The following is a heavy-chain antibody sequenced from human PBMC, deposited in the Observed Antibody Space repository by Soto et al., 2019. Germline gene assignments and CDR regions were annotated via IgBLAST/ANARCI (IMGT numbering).Heavy chain of an antibody. J-gene: IGHJ6*03. CDR2: IYYSGST. CDR1: GGSISSSSYY. Sequence: PSETLSLTCTVSGGSISSSSYYWGWIRQPPGKGLEWIGSIYYSGSTYYNPSLKSRVTISVDTSKNQFSLKLSSVTAADTAVYYCACLAEESRYYYYYMDVWGKGTTVTVSS. V-gene: IGHV4-39*01. CDR3: ACLAEESRYYYYYMDV.